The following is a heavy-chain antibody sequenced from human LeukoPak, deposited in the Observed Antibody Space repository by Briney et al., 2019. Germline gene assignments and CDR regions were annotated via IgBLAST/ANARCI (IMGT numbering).Heavy chain of an antibody. D-gene: IGHD1-26*01. V-gene: IGHV3-33*01. CDR2: MWYDGNNK. J-gene: IGHJ4*02. CDR3: ARDGTYNGSYFYDY. CDR1: GFTFSNSG. Sequence: QTGGSLRLSCAASGFTFSNSGMHWVRQAPGKGLEWVAVMWYDGNNKYYADSVKGRFTISRDTSKNTLYLQMNSLRTEDTAVYYCARDGTYNGSYFYDYWGQGTLVTVSS.